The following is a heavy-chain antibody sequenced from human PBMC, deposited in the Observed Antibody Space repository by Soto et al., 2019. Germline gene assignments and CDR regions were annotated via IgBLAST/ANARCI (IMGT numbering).Heavy chain of an antibody. Sequence: SETLSLTCTVSGGSISSYYWSWIRQPPGKGLEWIGYIYYSGSTNYNPSLKSRVTISVDTSKNQFSLKLSSVTAADTAVYYCARLYSGYAGRGRFDYWGQGTLVTVSS. CDR3: ARLYSGYAGRGRFDY. CDR2: IYYSGST. V-gene: IGHV4-59*01. J-gene: IGHJ4*02. D-gene: IGHD5-12*01. CDR1: GGSISSYY.